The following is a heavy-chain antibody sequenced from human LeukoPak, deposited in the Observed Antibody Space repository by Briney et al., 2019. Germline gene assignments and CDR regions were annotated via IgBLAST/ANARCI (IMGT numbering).Heavy chain of an antibody. CDR3: AKDRAGYCSGGSCYRSDY. D-gene: IGHD2-15*01. CDR2: ISYDGSNK. Sequence: GGSLRLSYAASGFTFSSYGMHWVRQAPGKGLEWVAVISYDGSNKYYADSVKGRFTISRDNSKNTLYLQMNSLRAEDTAVYYCAKDRAGYCSGGSCYRSDYWGQGTLVTVSS. V-gene: IGHV3-30*18. CDR1: GFTFSSYG. J-gene: IGHJ4*02.